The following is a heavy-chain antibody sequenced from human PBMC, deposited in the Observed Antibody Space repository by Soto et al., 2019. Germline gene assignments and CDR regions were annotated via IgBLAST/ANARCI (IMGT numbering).Heavy chain of an antibody. CDR2: MYSTGST. Sequence: SETLSLPCPVSGYSIGSVKYHWGWIRQSPGKGLEWIGSMYSTGSTQYNPSLKSRVTMSVDTSTNQFSLKLRSVTAADTAIYYCARRPVRGGNSGVGFDPWGQGTLVTVSS. D-gene: IGHD2-15*01. CDR1: GYSIGSVKYH. V-gene: IGHV4-39*01. CDR3: ARRPVRGGNSGVGFDP. J-gene: IGHJ5*02.